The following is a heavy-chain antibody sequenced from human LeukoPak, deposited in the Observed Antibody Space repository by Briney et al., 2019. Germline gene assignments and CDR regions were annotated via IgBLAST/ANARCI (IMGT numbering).Heavy chain of an antibody. Sequence: PSETLSLTCNVSGYSISTGYHWGWIRQPPGKGLEWIGSIYYSGSTYYNPSLKSRVTISVDTSKNQFSLKLSSVTAADTAVYYCQYGDGAYWGQGTLVTVSS. CDR1: GYSISTGYH. CDR2: IYYSGST. V-gene: IGHV4-38-2*02. J-gene: IGHJ4*02. CDR3: QYGDGAY. D-gene: IGHD4-17*01.